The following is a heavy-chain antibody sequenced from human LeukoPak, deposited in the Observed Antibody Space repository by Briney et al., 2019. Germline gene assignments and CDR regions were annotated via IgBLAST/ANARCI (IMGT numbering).Heavy chain of an antibody. CDR1: RFTFDDYA. V-gene: IGHV3-9*01. CDR2: ISWNSGSI. J-gene: IGHJ6*03. D-gene: IGHD3-3*01. CDR3: AKELRYYYYMDV. Sequence: GGSLRLSCAASRFTFDDYAMHWVRQAPGKGLEWVSGISWNSGSIGYADSVKGRFTISRDNAKNSLYLQMNSLRAEDTALYYCAKELRYYYYMDVWGKGTTVTVSS.